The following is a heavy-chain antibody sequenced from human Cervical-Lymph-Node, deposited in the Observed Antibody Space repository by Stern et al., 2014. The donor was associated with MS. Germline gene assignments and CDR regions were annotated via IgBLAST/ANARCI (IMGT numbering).Heavy chain of an antibody. Sequence: QVQLVQSGAEVKKPGSSVKVSCKASGGTFSSYTIGWVRQAPGPGLEWMGGITPTLCIETYGEKFQDRVAITASETTSTAYMDLSTLRSGDTTVYYCARATSDYIWGSYRYLDYWGQGTQVTVSS. CDR2: ITPTLCIE. J-gene: IGHJ4*02. D-gene: IGHD3-16*02. CDR3: ARATSDYIWGSYRYLDY. CDR1: GGTFSSYT. V-gene: IGHV1-69*01.